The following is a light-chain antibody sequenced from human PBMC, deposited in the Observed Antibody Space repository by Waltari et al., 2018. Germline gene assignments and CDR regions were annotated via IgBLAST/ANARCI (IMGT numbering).Light chain of an antibody. Sequence: DIVMTQSPDYLAVSLGERATINCKSSQSVLYSSTNQNFLAWYQQKSGQPPKLLIYWASTRESGVPDRFSGSGSGTDFTLTISSLQAEDVAVYYCQQYYITPLTFGGGTKVEIK. CDR1: QSVLYSSTNQNF. CDR2: WAS. J-gene: IGKJ4*01. V-gene: IGKV4-1*01. CDR3: QQYYITPLT.